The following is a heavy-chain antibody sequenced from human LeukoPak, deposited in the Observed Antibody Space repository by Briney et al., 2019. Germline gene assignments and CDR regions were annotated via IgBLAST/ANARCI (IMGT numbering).Heavy chain of an antibody. Sequence: GGSLRLSCAASGFTFSSYTMNWVRQAPGKGMEWVSSIAGSSGYISYADSVKGRFTISRDNAKKSLYLQMTSLTAEDTAVYYCARDRGAYCGGDCYLGFDYWGRGTLVTVSS. V-gene: IGHV3-21*01. CDR1: GFTFSSYT. CDR3: ARDRGAYCGGDCYLGFDY. J-gene: IGHJ4*01. D-gene: IGHD2-21*02. CDR2: IAGSSGYI.